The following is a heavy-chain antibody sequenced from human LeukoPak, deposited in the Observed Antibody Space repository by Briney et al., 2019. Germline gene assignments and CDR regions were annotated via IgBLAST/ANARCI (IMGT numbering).Heavy chain of an antibody. CDR2: IKSDGSST. D-gene: IGHD1-1*01. CDR3: LRGGGGTDYFNY. CDR1: GFTFNTYA. V-gene: IGHV3-74*01. Sequence: GGSLRLSCAAPGFTFNTYAMNWVRQAPGKGLVWVSRIKSDGSSTNYADSVKGRFTISRDNAKNTLYLQMNSLRAEDTAVYYCLRGGGGTDYFNYWGQGTLVTVSS. J-gene: IGHJ4*02.